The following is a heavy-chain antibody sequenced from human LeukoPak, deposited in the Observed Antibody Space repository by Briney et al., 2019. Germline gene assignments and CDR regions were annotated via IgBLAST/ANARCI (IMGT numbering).Heavy chain of an antibody. V-gene: IGHV3-74*01. CDR3: ARDHLEDYFDY. D-gene: IGHD5-24*01. J-gene: IGHJ4*02. CDR2: ISQDGSVT. Sequence: GGSLRLSCAASGFTLRRNWMHWVRQVPGKGLVWVSRISQDGSVTNSADSVQGRFTISRDDAKNTLYLQMNSLRAEDTAVYYCARDHLEDYFDYWGQGTLVTVSS. CDR1: GFTLRRNW.